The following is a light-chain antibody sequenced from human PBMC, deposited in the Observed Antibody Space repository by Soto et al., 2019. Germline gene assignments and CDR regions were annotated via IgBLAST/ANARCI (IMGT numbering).Light chain of an antibody. CDR2: DVS. V-gene: IGLV2-14*01. CDR1: VSEVAAYTY. Sequence: QSVLTQPASVSGSPGQTITISCTGAVSEVAAYTYVSWYQQHPGKGPKLIIYDVSNRPLGVSNRFSGSKSGTTASLTISGRQAEDEADYYCSSFTRIVGLFGGGTKLTVL. J-gene: IGLJ3*02. CDR3: SSFTRIVGL.